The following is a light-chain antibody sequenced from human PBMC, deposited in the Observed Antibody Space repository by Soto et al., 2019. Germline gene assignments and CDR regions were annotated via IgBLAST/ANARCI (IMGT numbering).Light chain of an antibody. CDR1: QSLLHSDGYNY. CDR3: MQALQTPLT. J-gene: IGKJ4*01. V-gene: IGKV2-28*01. Sequence: DIVMTQSPLSLPVTPGEPASISCRSSQSLLHSDGYNYLDWFLQRPGQSPQLLIYLCSSRASGVPDRFSGSGSGTDFTLKISRVEAEDVGVYYCMQALQTPLTFGGGTKVDI. CDR2: LCS.